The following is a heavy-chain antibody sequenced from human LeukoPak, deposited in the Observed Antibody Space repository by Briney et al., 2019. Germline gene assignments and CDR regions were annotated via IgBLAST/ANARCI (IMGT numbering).Heavy chain of an antibody. J-gene: IGHJ4*02. CDR1: GFTFSSYW. V-gene: IGHV3-74*01. CDR2: INSDGSST. CDR3: ARGKGAVAGTLRY. Sequence: GGSLRLSCAASGFTFSSYWMSWVRQAPGKGLVWVSRINSDGSSTSYADSVKGRFTISRDNAKNTLYLQMNSLRAEDTAVYYCARGKGAVAGTLRYWGQGTLVTVSS. D-gene: IGHD6-19*01.